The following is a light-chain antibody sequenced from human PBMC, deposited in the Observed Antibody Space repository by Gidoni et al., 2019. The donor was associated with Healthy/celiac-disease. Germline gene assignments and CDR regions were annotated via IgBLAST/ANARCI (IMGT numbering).Light chain of an antibody. CDR2: AAS. CDR1: QGISSY. V-gene: IGKV1-9*01. J-gene: IGKJ3*01. CDR3: QQLNSYPRGFT. Sequence: IQLTQSPSSLSASVGDRVTITCRASQGISSYLAWYQQKPGKAPKLLIYAASTLKSGVPSRFRGSGSGTDFTFTISSLQPEDFATYYCQQLNSYPRGFTFGPGTKVDIK.